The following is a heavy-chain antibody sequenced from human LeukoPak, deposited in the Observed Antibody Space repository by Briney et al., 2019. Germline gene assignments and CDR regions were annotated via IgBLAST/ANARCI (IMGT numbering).Heavy chain of an antibody. CDR1: GYTFINYA. V-gene: IGHV1-3*01. CDR3: ARGPRAAADDY. CDR2: INAGNGNT. D-gene: IGHD6-13*01. J-gene: IGHJ4*02. Sequence: ASVKVSCKASGYTFINYAINWGRQAPGQRPEWIGWINAGNGNTKYSQKFQGRVTITKDTSASTAYMELSSLTSEDTGIYYCARGPRAAADDYWGQGTLVTVSS.